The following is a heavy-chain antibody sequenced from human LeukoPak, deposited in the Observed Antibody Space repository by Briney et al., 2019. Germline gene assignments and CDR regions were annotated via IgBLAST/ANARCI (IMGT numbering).Heavy chain of an antibody. J-gene: IGHJ4*02. CDR3: ARGSITGTLGY. D-gene: IGHD1-7*01. V-gene: IGHV3-21*01. CDR1: GFTFSSYS. CDR2: ISSSSSYI. Sequence: GGSLRLSCAASGFTFSSYSMNWVRQASGKGLEWVSSISSSSSYIYYADSVKGRFNISRDNAKNSLYLQMNSLRAEDTAVYYCARGSITGTLGYWGQGTLVTVSS.